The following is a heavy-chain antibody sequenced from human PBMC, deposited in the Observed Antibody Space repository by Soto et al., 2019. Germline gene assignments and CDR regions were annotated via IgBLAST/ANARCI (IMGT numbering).Heavy chain of an antibody. CDR3: ARFTPDLLQIKLRSGYYLSSFDS. D-gene: IGHD3-3*01. V-gene: IGHV4-39*02. J-gene: IGHJ4*02. CDR1: GGSISSSTCY. CDR2: IHYGGST. Sequence: QLQLRESGPGLVKPSETLSLTCSVSGGSISSSTCYWAWIRQPPRERLWWVATIHYGGSTYYNPSLNRRGTLSMDTSNNDSSPNFTSLNASDTAIYYCARFTPDLLQIKLRSGYYLSSFDSWGQGPLAIVSA.